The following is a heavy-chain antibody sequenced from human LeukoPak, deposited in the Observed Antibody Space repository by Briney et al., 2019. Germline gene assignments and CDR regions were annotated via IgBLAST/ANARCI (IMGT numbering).Heavy chain of an antibody. CDR3: ARDMGYYRMDV. CDR1: GYSISSGYH. D-gene: IGHD3-10*01. V-gene: IGHV4-38-2*02. Sequence: KSSETLSLTCAVSGYSISSGYHWAWIRQPPGKGPELIGSIYYRGSAYYNPSLKSRVTISLDTSKNQFSLKLSSVTAADTAVYYCARDMGYYRMDVWGKGTTVIVSS. CDR2: IYYRGSA. J-gene: IGHJ6*04.